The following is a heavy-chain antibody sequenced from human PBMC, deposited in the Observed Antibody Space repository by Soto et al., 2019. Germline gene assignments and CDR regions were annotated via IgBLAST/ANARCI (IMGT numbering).Heavy chain of an antibody. D-gene: IGHD3-22*01. J-gene: IGHJ6*01. CDR2: MSYDGTNE. CDR1: GFTFSSYA. Sequence: AGGSLRLSCAASGFTFSSYAMQWVRQAPGKGLEWVALMSYDGTNEYYADSVKGRFTISRGNSKNMLFLQISSLRAEDTAVYYCGKDLHHSSGYFFTVRLNAMDVWGQGTTVTVSS. CDR3: GKDLHHSSGYFFTVRLNAMDV. V-gene: IGHV3-30*18.